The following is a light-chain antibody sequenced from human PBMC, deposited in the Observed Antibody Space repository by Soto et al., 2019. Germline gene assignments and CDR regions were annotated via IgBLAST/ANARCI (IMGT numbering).Light chain of an antibody. CDR3: EDYSFYAGR. CDR1: ESISTW. V-gene: IGKV1-5*03. Sequence: DIQMTQSPSTLSASVGDRVTITCRASESISTWLAWYQQKPGKAPNLLIYKASSLESGVPSRFSGSGSWTEISRAISREQVDDCALSFYEDYSFYAGRFAEGTKVDIK. J-gene: IGKJ1*01. CDR2: KAS.